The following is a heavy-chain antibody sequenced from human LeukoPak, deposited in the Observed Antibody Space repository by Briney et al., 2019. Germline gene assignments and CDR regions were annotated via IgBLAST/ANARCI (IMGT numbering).Heavy chain of an antibody. Sequence: GGSLRLSCAASGFTFSSYGMHWVRQAPGKGLEWVAVVWYDGSETYYADSVKGRFTISRDYSKSSVYLQMNSLRVEDTAVYYCARDTRNFDCWGQGTLVTVSS. J-gene: IGHJ4*02. CDR2: VWYDGSET. CDR1: GFTFSSYG. CDR3: ARDTRNFDC. V-gene: IGHV3-33*01.